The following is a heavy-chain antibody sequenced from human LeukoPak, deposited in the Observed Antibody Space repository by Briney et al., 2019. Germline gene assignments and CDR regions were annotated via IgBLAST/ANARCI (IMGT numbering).Heavy chain of an antibody. D-gene: IGHD3-10*01. Sequence: SETLSLTCAVSGGSISSGNWWSWVRQPPGKGLEWIGEIYHSGSTNYNPSLKSRVTISVDKSKNQFSLKLSSVTAADTAVYYCVRSYRMAFFDYWGQGTLVTVSS. CDR2: IYHSGST. V-gene: IGHV4-4*02. CDR1: GGSISSGNW. J-gene: IGHJ4*02. CDR3: VRSYRMAFFDY.